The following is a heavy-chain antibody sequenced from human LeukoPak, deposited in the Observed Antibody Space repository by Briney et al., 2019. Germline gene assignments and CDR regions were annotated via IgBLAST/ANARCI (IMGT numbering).Heavy chain of an antibody. CDR1: GFTFRIYW. CDR3: AGGRDVYRY. CDR2: IKQDGSEK. J-gene: IGHJ4*02. Sequence: GGSLRLSCAASGFTFRIYWMTWVRQAPGKGLEWVANIKQDGSEKYYVDSVKGRFTISRDNAKNSLYLQMNSLRAEDTAVYYCAGGRDVYRYWGQGTLVTVSS. V-gene: IGHV3-7*01. D-gene: IGHD5-24*01.